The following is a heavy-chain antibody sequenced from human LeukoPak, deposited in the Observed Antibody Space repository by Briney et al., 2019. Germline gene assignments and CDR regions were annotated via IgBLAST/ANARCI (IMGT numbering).Heavy chain of an antibody. D-gene: IGHD3-16*01. CDR3: AKDRYDYVWGSSTRYYFDY. V-gene: IGHV3-23*01. Sequence: PGGSLRLSCAASGFTFSSYAMSWVRQAPGKGLEWVSAISGSGGSTYYADSVKGRFTISRDNSKNTLYLQMNNLRAEDTAVYYCAKDRYDYVWGSSTRYYFDYWGQGTLVTVSS. J-gene: IGHJ4*02. CDR2: ISGSGGST. CDR1: GFTFSSYA.